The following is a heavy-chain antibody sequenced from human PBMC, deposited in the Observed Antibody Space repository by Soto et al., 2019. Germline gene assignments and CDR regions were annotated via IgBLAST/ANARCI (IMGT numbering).Heavy chain of an antibody. Sequence: QVQLQESGPGLVKPSQTLSLTCTVSGGSISTGGYYWNWIRQHPGKGLEWIGYFYYSGSTYYNPSPKSRGTNSVNPSKNQFSLKLSSVTAADTAVYYCARSVFPWGQGTLVTVSS. CDR2: FYYSGST. CDR3: ARSVFP. CDR1: GGSISTGGYY. J-gene: IGHJ5*02. V-gene: IGHV4-31*03.